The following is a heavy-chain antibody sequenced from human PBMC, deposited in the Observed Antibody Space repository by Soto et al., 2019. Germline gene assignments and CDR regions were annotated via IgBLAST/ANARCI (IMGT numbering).Heavy chain of an antibody. CDR2: IYYSGTA. J-gene: IGHJ6*03. V-gene: IGHV4-31*03. D-gene: IGHD1-26*01. CDR1: GGSITGGFSY. Sequence: QLQLRESGPGLMQPAQTLSLTCTVAGGSITGGFSYWTWVRQHPGKGLEWVGHIYYSGTAYYNPSLKSRVALSVDPSQNRFSLKLSSVTAADTAIYFCARSLPGGTVFYMDIWGEGTTVTVSS. CDR3: ARSLPGGTVFYMDI.